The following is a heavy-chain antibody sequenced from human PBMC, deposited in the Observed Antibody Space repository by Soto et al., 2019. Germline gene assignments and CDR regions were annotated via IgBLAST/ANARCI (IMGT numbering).Heavy chain of an antibody. CDR1: GYTFTSYG. J-gene: IGHJ4*02. V-gene: IGHV1-18*01. D-gene: IGHD1-26*01. Sequence: ASVKVSCKASGYTFTSYGISWVRQAPGQGLEWMGWISAYNGNTNYAQKLQGRVTMTTDTSTSTAYLELRSLRSDDTAAYYCARGPESRSTAYFDYWGQGTLVTVSS. CDR3: ARGPESRSTAYFDY. CDR2: ISAYNGNT.